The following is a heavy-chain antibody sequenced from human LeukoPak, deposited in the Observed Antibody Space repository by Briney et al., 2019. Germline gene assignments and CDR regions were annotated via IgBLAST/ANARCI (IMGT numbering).Heavy chain of an antibody. CDR2: IYSGGST. CDR1: GFTVSSNY. CDR3: ASPAIPYGDHSFHFDY. Sequence: GGSLRLSCAASGFTVSSNYMSWVRQAPGKGLEWVSVIYSGGSTYYADSVKGRFTISSDNSKNTLYLQMNSLRAEDTAVYYCASPAIPYGDHSFHFDYWGQGTLVTVSS. D-gene: IGHD4-17*01. J-gene: IGHJ4*02. V-gene: IGHV3-53*01.